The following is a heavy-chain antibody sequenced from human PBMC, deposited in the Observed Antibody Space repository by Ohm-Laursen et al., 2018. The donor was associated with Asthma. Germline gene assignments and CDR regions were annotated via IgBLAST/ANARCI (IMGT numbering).Heavy chain of an antibody. CDR3: AREFLGYCSGGSCRWFDP. CDR1: GGSISSGDYY. Sequence: SETLSLTCTVSGGSISSGDYYWRWIRQPPGKGLEWIGYIYYSGSTYYNPSLKSRVTISVDTSKNQFSLKLSSVTAADTAVYYCAREFLGYCSGGSCRWFDPWGQGTLVTVSS. J-gene: IGHJ5*02. V-gene: IGHV4-30-4*01. CDR2: IYYSGST. D-gene: IGHD2-15*01.